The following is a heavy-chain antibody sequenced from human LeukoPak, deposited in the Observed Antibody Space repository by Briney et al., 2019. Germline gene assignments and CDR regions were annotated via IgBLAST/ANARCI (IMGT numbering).Heavy chain of an antibody. CDR3: ARVQKSTRSFWYFDL. Sequence: SETLSLTCTLSAGSISTYYWGWLRQPPGKGPEWIGYISYTGNTNYSPSLKTRVIISVDTSNNQFSLRLNSVTSADTAVYYCARVQKSTRSFWYFDLWGRGNLVAVSS. CDR2: ISYTGNT. J-gene: IGHJ2*01. D-gene: IGHD5/OR15-5a*01. CDR1: AGSISTYY. V-gene: IGHV4-59*01.